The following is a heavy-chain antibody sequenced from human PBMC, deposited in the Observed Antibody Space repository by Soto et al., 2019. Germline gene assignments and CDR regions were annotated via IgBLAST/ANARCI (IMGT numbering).Heavy chain of an antibody. D-gene: IGHD2-15*01. CDR2: IYYSGST. V-gene: IGHV4-31*03. CDR3: ARDARYCSGGSCYPADGYGMDV. CDR1: GGSISSGGYY. Sequence: QVQLQESGPGLVKPSQTLSLTCTVSGGSISSGGYYWSWIRQHPGKGLEWIGYIYYSGSTYYNPSLKSRVTIPVDTSKNQFSLKLSSVTAADTAVYYCARDARYCSGGSCYPADGYGMDVWGQGTTVTVSS. J-gene: IGHJ6*02.